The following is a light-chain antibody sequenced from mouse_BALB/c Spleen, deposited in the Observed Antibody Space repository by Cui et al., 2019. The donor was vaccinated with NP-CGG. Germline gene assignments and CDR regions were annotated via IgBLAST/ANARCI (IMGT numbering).Light chain of an antibody. J-gene: IGLJ1*01. V-gene: IGLV1*01. CDR1: TGAVTTSNY. CDR3: ALWYSNHWV. Sequence: QAVVTQDSSLPTSPGETVTLTCRSSTGAVTTSNYANWVQEKPDHLFTGLIGGTNNRVPGVPARFSGSLIGDKAALTITGAQTEDEAIYFCALWYSNHWVFGGGTKLTVL. CDR2: GTN.